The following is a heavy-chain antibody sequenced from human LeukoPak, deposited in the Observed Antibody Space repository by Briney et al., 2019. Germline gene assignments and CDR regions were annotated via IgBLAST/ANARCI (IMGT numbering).Heavy chain of an antibody. D-gene: IGHD3-10*01. CDR2: IKSKGDGETT. V-gene: IGHV3-15*01. CDR1: GFRFTNAW. J-gene: IGHJ4*02. Sequence: GGSLRLSCADSGFRFTNAWLTWVRQAPGKGLEWVGRIKSKGDGETTDYAAPVKGRFIMSRDDSKATLYLQMNFLTTEDTAVYYCVTDLGLTMIRGVLVSWGQGTLATVSS. CDR3: VTDLGLTMIRGVLVS.